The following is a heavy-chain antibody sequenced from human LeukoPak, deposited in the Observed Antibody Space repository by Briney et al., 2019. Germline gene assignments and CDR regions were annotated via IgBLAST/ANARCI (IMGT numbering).Heavy chain of an antibody. CDR1: GFTVSSNS. CDR3: AKDLSYIGFGY. V-gene: IGHV3-53*01. D-gene: IGHD2-15*01. CDR2: IYSAGST. Sequence: GGSLRLSCTVSGFTVSSNSMSWVRQAPGKGLEWVSFIYSAGSTHYSDSVKGRFTISIDNSKNTMYLQMNSLRAEDTAVYYCAKDLSYIGFGYWGQGTLVTVSS. J-gene: IGHJ4*02.